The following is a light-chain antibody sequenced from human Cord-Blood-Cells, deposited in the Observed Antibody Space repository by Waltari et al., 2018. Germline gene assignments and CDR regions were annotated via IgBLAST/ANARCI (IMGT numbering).Light chain of an antibody. V-gene: IGLV2-14*01. CDR3: SSYTSKGTVV. CDR1: SSDVGGYNY. CDR2: DVS. Sequence: QSALAQPASVSGSPGQSHPISCTGTSSDVGGYNYVSWYQQNPGKAPKLMIYDVSNRPSGVPLRFAASKSDNAASRSICGLRAEAEADYYCSSYTSKGTVVYGGGTSLTVL. J-gene: IGLJ2*01.